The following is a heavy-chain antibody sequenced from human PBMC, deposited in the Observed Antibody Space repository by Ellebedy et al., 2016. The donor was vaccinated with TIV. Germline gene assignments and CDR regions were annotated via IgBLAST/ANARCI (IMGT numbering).Heavy chain of an antibody. CDR3: ARGGAAALEDY. J-gene: IGHJ4*02. CDR2: INHSGST. Sequence: MPSETLSLTCTVSGGSISSSSYYWGWIRQPPGKGLEWIGEINHSGSTNYNPSLKSRVTISVDTSKNQFSLKLSSVTATDTAVYYCARGGAAALEDYWGQGTLVTVSS. V-gene: IGHV4-39*07. D-gene: IGHD6-25*01. CDR1: GGSISSSSYY.